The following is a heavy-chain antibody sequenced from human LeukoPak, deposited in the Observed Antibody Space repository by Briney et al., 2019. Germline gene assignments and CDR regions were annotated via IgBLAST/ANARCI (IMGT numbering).Heavy chain of an antibody. V-gene: IGHV3-9*01. D-gene: IGHD2-15*01. CDR2: ISWNSGSI. CDR1: GFTFDDYA. J-gene: IGHJ6*02. Sequence: SLRLSCAASGFTFDDYAMHWVRQAPGKGLEWVSGISWNSGSIGYADSVKGRFTISRDNAKNSLYLQMNSLRAKDTALYYCAKDGRSRPYGMDVWGQGTTVTVSS. CDR3: AKDGRSRPYGMDV.